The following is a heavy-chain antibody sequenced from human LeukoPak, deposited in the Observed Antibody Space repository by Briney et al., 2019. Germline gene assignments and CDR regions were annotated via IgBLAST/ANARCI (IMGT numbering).Heavy chain of an antibody. V-gene: IGHV1-2*06. D-gene: IGHD3-22*01. CDR1: GYTFTGYY. Sequence: ASVKVSFTASGYTFTGYYMHWVRQAPGQGLEWMGRINPNSGGTNYAQKFQGRVTMTRDTSISTAYMELSRLRSDDTAVYYCARGIETYYDSSGYPGYWGQGTLVTVSS. J-gene: IGHJ4*02. CDR2: INPNSGGT. CDR3: ARGIETYYDSSGYPGY.